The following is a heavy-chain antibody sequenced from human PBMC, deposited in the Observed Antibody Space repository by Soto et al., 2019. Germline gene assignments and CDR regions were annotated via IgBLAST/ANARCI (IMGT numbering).Heavy chain of an antibody. CDR1: GFTLSSHE. V-gene: IGHV3-48*03. D-gene: IGHD3-3*01. CDR3: ARGTTIFGVVTTRSWLEP. CDR2: ISGSGTSI. Sequence: GGSLRLSCEASGFTLSSHEMNLMRQAPGKGLEWSSDISGSGTSIHYAESVKGRFTISKDNAKNSLYLQMSGLRAEDPAIYYCARGTTIFGVVTTRSWLEPWGPGTLVAVSS. J-gene: IGHJ5*02.